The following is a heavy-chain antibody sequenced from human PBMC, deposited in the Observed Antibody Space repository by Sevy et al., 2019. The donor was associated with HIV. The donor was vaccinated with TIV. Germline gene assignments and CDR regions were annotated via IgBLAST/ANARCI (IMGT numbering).Heavy chain of an antibody. CDR1: GFTFSDYG. Sequence: GGSLRLSCAASGFTFSDYGMHWVRQAPGKGLEWVALIWYDGNNTSYADSVKGRFTISRDNPKNTLYLQMNSLRAEDTAVYYCASCPYYYDSSGYFDQWGQGTLVTVSS. J-gene: IGHJ4*02. CDR2: IWYDGNNT. CDR3: ASCPYYYDSSGYFDQ. D-gene: IGHD3-22*01. V-gene: IGHV3-33*08.